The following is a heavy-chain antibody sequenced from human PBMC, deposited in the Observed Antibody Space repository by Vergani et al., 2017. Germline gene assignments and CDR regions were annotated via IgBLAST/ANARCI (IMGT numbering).Heavy chain of an antibody. J-gene: IGHJ6*03. CDR3: ARAGFPFYAFYMDV. V-gene: IGHV4-31*03. Sequence: QVQLQESGPGLVKPSQTLSLTCTVSGDSIRSGVYYWGWIRQHPGQGLEWIGYIYHTGTTYYNPSLRGRINISVDTSKNQLSLKLTSVTAADTAVYFCARAGFPFYAFYMDVWGKGITVTVSS. CDR1: GDSIRSGVYY. CDR2: IYHTGTT. D-gene: IGHD2/OR15-2a*01.